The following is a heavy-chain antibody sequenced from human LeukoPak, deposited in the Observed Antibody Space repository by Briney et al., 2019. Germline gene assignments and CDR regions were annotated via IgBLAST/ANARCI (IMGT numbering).Heavy chain of an antibody. Sequence: SETLSLTCTVSGGSISSYYWSWIRQPPGKGLEWIGYFYYSGSTNYNPSLKSRVTISVDTPKNQFSLKLSSVTAADTAVYYCARQYGRYDFWSGYYGSYYGMDVWGQGTTVTVSS. CDR1: GGSISSYY. CDR2: FYYSGST. D-gene: IGHD3-3*01. V-gene: IGHV4-59*08. CDR3: ARQYGRYDFWSGYYGSYYGMDV. J-gene: IGHJ6*02.